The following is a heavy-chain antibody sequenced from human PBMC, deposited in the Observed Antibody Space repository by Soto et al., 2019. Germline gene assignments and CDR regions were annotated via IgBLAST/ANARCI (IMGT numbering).Heavy chain of an antibody. D-gene: IGHD5-12*01. Sequence: EVQLVESGGGLVQRGGSLRLSCVASGFTFSSYWMHWVRQAPGKGLVWVSRINSDGSITNHADSVKGRFTISRDNAKNPLHLQSDSLSAEDTGVYYCVIMYGYGDYWGQGTLVAVSS. CDR2: INSDGSIT. J-gene: IGHJ4*02. CDR1: GFTFSSYW. V-gene: IGHV3-74*01. CDR3: VIMYGYGDY.